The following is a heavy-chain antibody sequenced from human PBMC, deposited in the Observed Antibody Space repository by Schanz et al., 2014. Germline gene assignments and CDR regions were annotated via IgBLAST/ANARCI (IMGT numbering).Heavy chain of an antibody. CDR2: INSDGSSA. D-gene: IGHD3-10*01. CDR3: ARGVRVRGIIIDY. V-gene: IGHV3-74*01. J-gene: IGHJ4*02. Sequence: EVQLVESGGGLVQPGGSLRLSCAASGFTFSSYWMHWVRQAPGKGLVWISRINSDGSSASYADSLKGRFTISRDNAKNSVYLQMNSLRAEDTAEYYCARGVRVRGIIIDYWGPGTLVTVSS. CDR1: GFTFSSYW.